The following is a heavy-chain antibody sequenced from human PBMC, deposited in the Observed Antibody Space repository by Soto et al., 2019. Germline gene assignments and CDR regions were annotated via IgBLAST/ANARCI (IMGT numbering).Heavy chain of an antibody. CDR1: GFTFSSCV. Sequence: EGSLRLSCGASGFTFSSCVMSWVRQAPGKGLEWVSCITDSGTSTYYADSVKGRFTISRDNSKNTLYLQMNNLRAEDTGVYYWWIGLINGSWDAADWGQGNKVNVS. J-gene: IGHJ6*02. V-gene: IGHV3-23*01. CDR3: WIGLINGSWDAAD. CDR2: ITDSGTST. D-gene: IGHD5-12*01.